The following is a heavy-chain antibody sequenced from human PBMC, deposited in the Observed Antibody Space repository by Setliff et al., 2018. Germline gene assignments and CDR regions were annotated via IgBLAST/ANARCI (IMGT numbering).Heavy chain of an antibody. CDR2: IKQDGSEK. CDR3: ARDGGEY. CDR1: GYSISSGYY. V-gene: IGHV3-7*01. J-gene: IGHJ4*02. D-gene: IGHD3-16*01. Sequence: ETLSLTCGVSGYSISSGYYWGWIRQPPGKGLEWVANIKQDGSEKYYVDSVKGRFTISRDNAKNSLHLQMNSLRAEDTAVYYCARDGGEYWGQGTLVTVSS.